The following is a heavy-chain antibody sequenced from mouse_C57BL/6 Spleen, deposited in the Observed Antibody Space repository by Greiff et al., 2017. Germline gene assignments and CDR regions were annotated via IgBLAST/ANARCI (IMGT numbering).Heavy chain of an antibody. V-gene: IGHV1-64*01. J-gene: IGHJ3*01. CDR3: ARIHDYDGGLSD. CDR2: IHPNSGST. Sequence: QVQLQQPGAELVKPGASVKLSCKASGYTFTSYWMHWVKQRPGQGLEWIGMIHPNSGSTNYNEKFKSKATLTVDKSSSTAYMQLSSLTSEDSAVYYWARIHDYDGGLSDWGQGTLVTVA. D-gene: IGHD2-4*01. CDR1: GYTFTSYW.